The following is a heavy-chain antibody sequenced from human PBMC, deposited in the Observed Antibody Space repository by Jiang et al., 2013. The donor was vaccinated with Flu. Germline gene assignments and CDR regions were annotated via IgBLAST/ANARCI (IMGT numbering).Heavy chain of an antibody. Sequence: QLVESGAEVKKPGESLNISCKGSGYTFTNYWIGWVRQMPGKGLEWMAIIYPAVSHPTYSPSFQGHVTISADKSTNTAYLQLISLKASDTAMYFCARGDGDYGVGDYYAMDVWGQGTTVTVSS. CDR3: ARGDGDYGVGDYYAMDV. CDR2: IYPAVSHP. D-gene: IGHD4-17*01. CDR1: GYTFTNYW. J-gene: IGHJ6*02. V-gene: IGHV5-51*03.